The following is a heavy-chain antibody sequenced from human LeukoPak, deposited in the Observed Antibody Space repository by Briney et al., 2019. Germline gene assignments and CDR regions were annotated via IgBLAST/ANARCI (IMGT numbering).Heavy chain of an antibody. CDR1: GGTFSSYA. V-gene: IGHV1-69*04. CDR3: AYYDSSGYGFDY. Sequence: GASVKVSCKASGGTFSSYAISWVRKAPGQGLEWMGRIIPIFGIANYAQKFQGRVTITADKSTSTAYMELSSLRSEDTAVYYCAYYDSSGYGFDYWGQGTLVTVSS. CDR2: IIPIFGIA. J-gene: IGHJ4*02. D-gene: IGHD3-22*01.